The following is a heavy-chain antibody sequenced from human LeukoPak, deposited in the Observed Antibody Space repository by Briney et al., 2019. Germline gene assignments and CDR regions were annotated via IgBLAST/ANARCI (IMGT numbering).Heavy chain of an antibody. J-gene: IGHJ4*02. D-gene: IGHD5-24*01. CDR3: VRDGYNRFNYYFDY. CDR1: GYSFTSYW. V-gene: IGHV5-51*01. Sequence: GESLKISCKGSGYSFTSYWIGWVRQMPGKGLAWMGIIYPGDSDTRYSPSFRGQVTISADKSIKIAYLQWSSLKASDTAMYYCVRDGYNRFNYYFDYWGQGTQVTVSS. CDR2: IYPGDSDT.